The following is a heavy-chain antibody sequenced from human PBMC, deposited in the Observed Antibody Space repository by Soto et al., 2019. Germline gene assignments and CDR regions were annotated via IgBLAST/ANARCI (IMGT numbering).Heavy chain of an antibody. CDR1: GYTFTSYD. CDR2: MNPNSGNT. CDR3: ARWHDGYYYHGMDV. J-gene: IGHJ6*02. V-gene: IGHV1-8*01. D-gene: IGHD3-16*01. Sequence: QVQLVQSGAEVKKPGASVKVSCKASGYTFTSYDINWVRQATGQGLEWMGWMNPNSGNTGYAQQFQGRVTMTRNTSISKAYMELSSLRSEDTAVYYCARWHDGYYYHGMDVWGQGTTVTVSS.